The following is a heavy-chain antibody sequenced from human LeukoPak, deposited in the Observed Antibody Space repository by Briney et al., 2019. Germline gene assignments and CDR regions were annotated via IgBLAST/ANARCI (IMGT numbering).Heavy chain of an antibody. CDR3: ARSEPFDY. CDR2: IYYSGST. Sequence: PSETLSLTCTVSGGSISSYYWSWIRQPPGKGLEWIGYIYYSGSTNYNPSLKSRVTVSVDTSKNQFSLKLSSVTAADTAIYYCARSEPFDYWGQGTLVTVSS. V-gene: IGHV4-59*08. J-gene: IGHJ4*02. D-gene: IGHD1-14*01. CDR1: GGSISSYY.